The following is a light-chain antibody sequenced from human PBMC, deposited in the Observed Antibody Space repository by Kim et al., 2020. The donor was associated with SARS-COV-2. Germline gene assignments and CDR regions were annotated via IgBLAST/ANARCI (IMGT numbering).Light chain of an antibody. CDR2: YDS. CDR3: QVWNSSSDHPV. CDR1: NIGSKS. Sequence: APGKTAKITCGGNNIGSKSVHWYQLKPGKAPVLVIYYDSDRPSGIPERFSGSNSGNTASLTISRVEAGDEADYYCQVWNSSSDHPVFGGGTQLTVL. J-gene: IGLJ2*01. V-gene: IGLV3-21*04.